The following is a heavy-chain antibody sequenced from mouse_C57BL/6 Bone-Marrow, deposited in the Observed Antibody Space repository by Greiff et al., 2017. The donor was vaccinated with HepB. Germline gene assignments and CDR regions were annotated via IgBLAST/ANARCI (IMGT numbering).Heavy chain of an antibody. V-gene: IGHV1-42*01. Sequence: EVQLQQSGPELVKPGASVKISCKASGYSFTGYYMNWVKQSPEKSLEWIGEINPSTGGTTYNQKFKAKATLTVDKSSSTAYMQLKSLTSEDSAVYYWARSVYYDLLDYWGQGTTLTVSS. CDR1: GYSFTGYY. CDR3: ARSVYYDLLDY. J-gene: IGHJ2*01. CDR2: INPSTGGT. D-gene: IGHD2-4*01.